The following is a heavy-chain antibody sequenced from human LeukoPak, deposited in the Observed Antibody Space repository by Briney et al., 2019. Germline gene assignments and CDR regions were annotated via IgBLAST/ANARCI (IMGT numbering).Heavy chain of an antibody. CDR3: VKASRGYPEAYGMDV. V-gene: IGHV3-21*04. D-gene: IGHD3-22*01. CDR2: ISTNSYYI. J-gene: IGHJ6*02. Sequence: PGESLRLSCEGSGFTFSSFSMTWVRQAPGKGLEWVSLISTNSYYIHYADSLKGRFTISRDNAQNSLYLQMNSLRADDTALYYCVKASRGYPEAYGMDVWGQGTTVTVSS. CDR1: GFTFSSFS.